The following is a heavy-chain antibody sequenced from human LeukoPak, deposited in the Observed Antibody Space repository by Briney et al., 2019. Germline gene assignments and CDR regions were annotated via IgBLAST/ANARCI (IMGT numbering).Heavy chain of an antibody. V-gene: IGHV1-2*02. Sequence: ASVNVSCKASGYTFTGYYMHWVRQAPGQGLEWMGWINPNSGGTNYAQKFQGRVTMTRDTSISTAYMELRRLTTDDTAVYYCARASSTSLLPFYYYYMDVWGKGTTVTVSS. CDR2: INPNSGGT. CDR3: ARASSTSLLPFYYYYMDV. D-gene: IGHD2-2*01. CDR1: GYTFTGYY. J-gene: IGHJ6*03.